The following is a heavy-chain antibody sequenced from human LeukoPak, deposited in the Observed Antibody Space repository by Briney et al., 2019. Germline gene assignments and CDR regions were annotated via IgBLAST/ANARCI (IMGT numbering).Heavy chain of an antibody. CDR2: IYYSGST. CDR1: GGSISSGGYY. D-gene: IGHD3-3*01. Sequence: TLSLTCTVSGGSISSGGYYWSWIRQHSGKGLEWIGYIYYSGSTYYNPSLKSRVTISVDTSKNQFSLKLSSVTAADTAVYYCARVGRGSGYSRYYYYYYMDVWGKGTTVTVSS. CDR3: ARVGRGSGYSRYYYYYYMDV. V-gene: IGHV4-31*03. J-gene: IGHJ6*03.